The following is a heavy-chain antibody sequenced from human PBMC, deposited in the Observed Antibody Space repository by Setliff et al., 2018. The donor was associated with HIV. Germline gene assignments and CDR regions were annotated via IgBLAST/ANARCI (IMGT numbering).Heavy chain of an antibody. D-gene: IGHD3-3*01. CDR2: IYYSGST. J-gene: IGHJ5*02. Sequence: PSETLSLTCTVSGGSISSHYWSWIRQPPGKGLEWIGYIYYSGSTNYNPSLKSRVTMPVDTSKNQFSLNLSSVTAADTAVYYCAWGGGYYDFWSGYYVYNYLDPWGQGTLVTVSS. CDR3: AWGGGYYDFWSGYYVYNYLDP. CDR1: GGSISSHY. V-gene: IGHV4-59*08.